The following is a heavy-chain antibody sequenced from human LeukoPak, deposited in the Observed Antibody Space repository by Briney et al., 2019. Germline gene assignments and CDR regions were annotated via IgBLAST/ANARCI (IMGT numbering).Heavy chain of an antibody. CDR3: AREAVAGNFDY. CDR1: GFTFSSYA. CDR2: ISYDGSNK. J-gene: IGHJ4*02. V-gene: IGHV3-30*04. Sequence: GRSLRLSCAASGFTFSSYAMHWVRQAPGKGLEWVAVISYDGSNKYYADSVKGRLTISRDNSKNTLYLQMNSLRAEDTAAYYCAREAVAGNFDYWGQGTLVTVSS. D-gene: IGHD6-19*01.